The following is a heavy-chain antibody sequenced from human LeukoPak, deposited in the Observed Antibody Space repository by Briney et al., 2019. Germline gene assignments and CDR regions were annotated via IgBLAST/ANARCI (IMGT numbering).Heavy chain of an antibody. J-gene: IGHJ3*02. CDR1: GGSISSYY. D-gene: IGHD3-22*01. CDR2: IYHSGST. CDR3: ARGRPDYYDSSGYGSDALDI. Sequence: SGTLSLTCTVSGGSISSYYWSWIRQPPGKGLEWIGYIYHSGSTYYNPSLKSRVTISVDRSKNQFSLKLSSVTAADTAVYYCARGRPDYYDSSGYGSDALDIWGQGTMVTVSS. V-gene: IGHV4-59*12.